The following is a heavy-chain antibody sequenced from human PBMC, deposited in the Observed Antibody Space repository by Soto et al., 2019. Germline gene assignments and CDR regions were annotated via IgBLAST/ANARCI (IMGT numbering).Heavy chain of an antibody. J-gene: IGHJ5*02. V-gene: IGHV4-59*01. Sequence: QVQLQESGPGLVKPSETLSLTCTVSGGSISSYYWSWIRQPPGKGLEWIGYIYYSGSTNYNPSLKRRVTISVDTSKNQFSLKLSSVTAADTAVYYCARGGPRIRWFDPWGQGTLVTVSS. CDR3: ARGGPRIRWFDP. CDR1: GGSISSYY. CDR2: IYYSGST. D-gene: IGHD5-18*01.